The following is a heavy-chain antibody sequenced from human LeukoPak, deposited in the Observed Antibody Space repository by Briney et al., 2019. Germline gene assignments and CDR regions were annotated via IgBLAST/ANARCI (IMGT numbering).Heavy chain of an antibody. Sequence: GGSLRLSCEASGSTFDNYAMSWVRQAPGKGLEWVSTIGISAGSTYYADAVKGRFTISRDNAKNSLYLQMSSLRAEDTAVYYCATLNGPLFEYWGQGTLVTVSS. D-gene: IGHD2-8*01. CDR1: GSTFDNYA. CDR2: IGISAGST. CDR3: ATLNGPLFEY. J-gene: IGHJ4*02. V-gene: IGHV3-23*01.